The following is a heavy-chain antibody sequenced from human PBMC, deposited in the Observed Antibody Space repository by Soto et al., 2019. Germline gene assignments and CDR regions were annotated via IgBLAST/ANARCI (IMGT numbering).Heavy chain of an antibody. CDR2: INAGNGNT. CDR3: ARVGGSYSPSDY. J-gene: IGHJ4*02. Sequence: ASVKVSCKASGYTFTSYAMHWVRQAPGQRLEWMGWINAGNGNTKYSQKFQGRVTMTRDTSTSTVYMELSSLRSEDTAVYYCARVGGSYSPSDYWGQGTLVTVSS. CDR1: GYTFTSYA. V-gene: IGHV1-3*01. D-gene: IGHD1-26*01.